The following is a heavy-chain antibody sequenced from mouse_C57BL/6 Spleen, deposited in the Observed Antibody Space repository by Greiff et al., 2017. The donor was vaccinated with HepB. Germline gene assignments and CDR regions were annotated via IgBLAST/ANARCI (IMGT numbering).Heavy chain of an antibody. Sequence: QVQLQQSGPELVKPGASVKISCKASGYAFSSSRMNWVKQRPGKGLEWIGRIYPGDGDTNYNGKFKGKATLTADKSSSTAYMQLSGLTSEDSAVYVCARIRITTVVATWGYFDYWGQGTTLTVSS. J-gene: IGHJ2*01. CDR3: ARIRITTVVATWGYFDY. D-gene: IGHD1-1*01. CDR2: IYPGDGDT. V-gene: IGHV1-82*01. CDR1: GYAFSSSR.